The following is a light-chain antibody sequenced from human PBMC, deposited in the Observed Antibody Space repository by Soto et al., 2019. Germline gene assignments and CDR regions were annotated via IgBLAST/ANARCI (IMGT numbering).Light chain of an antibody. Sequence: EIVMTQSPVTLSVSPWERATLSCRASQSVRDNLAWYQQKPGQAPRLLIYGASSRATGIPDRFSGSGSGTDFTLTISRLEPEDFAVYYCQQYGSSPGVTFGQGTRLEIK. J-gene: IGKJ5*01. CDR2: GAS. CDR1: QSVRDN. CDR3: QQYGSSPGVT. V-gene: IGKV3-20*01.